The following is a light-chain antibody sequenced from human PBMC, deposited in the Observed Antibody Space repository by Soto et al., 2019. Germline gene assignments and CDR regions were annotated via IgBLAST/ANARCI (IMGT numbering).Light chain of an antibody. CDR2: DTS. V-gene: IGKV3D-20*02. CDR1: QSVRDRY. J-gene: IGKJ5*01. Sequence: EVVVTQSPGTLSLPPGERATLSCSASQSVRDRYLAWYQQKPGQAPSLLIYDTSTRATGVPDRFSGSGSGTDFALTISRVEPEDFAVYYCQQRSTWPLITFAQGTRLE. CDR3: QQRSTWPLIT.